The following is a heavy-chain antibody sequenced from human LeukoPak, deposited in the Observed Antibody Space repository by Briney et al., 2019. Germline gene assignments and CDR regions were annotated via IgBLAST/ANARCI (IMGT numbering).Heavy chain of an antibody. CDR1: GFTFSSYA. J-gene: IGHJ4*02. D-gene: IGHD3-3*01. Sequence: QPGGSLRLSCAASGFTFSSYAMSWVRQAPGKGLEWVSAISGSGGSTYYADSVKGRFTISRDNSKNTLYLQMNSLRAEDTAVYYCAKGRGVYDFWSGYYTFDYWGQGTLVTVSS. CDR3: AKGRGVYDFWSGYYTFDY. CDR2: ISGSGGST. V-gene: IGHV3-23*01.